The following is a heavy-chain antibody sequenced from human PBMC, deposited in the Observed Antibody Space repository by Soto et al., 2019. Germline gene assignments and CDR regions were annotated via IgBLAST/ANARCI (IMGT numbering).Heavy chain of an antibody. J-gene: IGHJ4*02. D-gene: IGHD2-15*01. CDR2: IYWDDDK. Sequence: QITLKESGPTLVKPTQTLTLTCTFSGFSLSTSGVGVGWIRQPPGKALEWLALIYWDDDKRYSPSLKSRLTTPTDPARTTVAXNMANMDPVDTATYYCAHSWYCSGGSCYYTYYFDYWGQGTLVTVSS. CDR3: AHSWYCSGGSCYYTYYFDY. CDR1: GFSLSTSGVG. V-gene: IGHV2-5*02.